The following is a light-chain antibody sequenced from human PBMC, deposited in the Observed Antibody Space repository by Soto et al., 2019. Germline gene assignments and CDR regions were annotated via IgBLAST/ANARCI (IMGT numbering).Light chain of an antibody. CDR1: ISDVGSYNL. CDR3: CSYAGSSTYV. CDR2: EGS. Sequence: QSVLTQPPSLSGSPGPTITISCTGTISDVGSYNLVSWYQQHPGKAPKLMIYEGSKRPSGVSKRFSGSKSGNTASLTISGLQAEDEADYYCCSYAGSSTYVYRTGTKVTVL. V-gene: IGLV2-23*01. J-gene: IGLJ1*01.